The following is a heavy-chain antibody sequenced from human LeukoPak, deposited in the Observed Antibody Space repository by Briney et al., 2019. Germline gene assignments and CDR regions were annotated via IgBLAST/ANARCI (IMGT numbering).Heavy chain of an antibody. CDR3: VKDFEMIQMATIAVFPAVDLDY. Sequence: GGSLRLSCAASGFTFSSYSMHWVRQAPGKGLEWVAVVSYDGSNKIYADSVKGRFTISRDNSKNTLYLQMNSLRAEDTAVYYCVKDFEMIQMATIAVFPAVDLDYWGQGTLVTVSS. J-gene: IGHJ4*02. V-gene: IGHV3-30*18. CDR1: GFTFSSYS. D-gene: IGHD5-24*01. CDR2: VSYDGSNK.